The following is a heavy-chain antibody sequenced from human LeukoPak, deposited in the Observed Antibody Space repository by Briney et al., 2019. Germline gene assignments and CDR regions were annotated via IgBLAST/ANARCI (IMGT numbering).Heavy chain of an antibody. V-gene: IGHV3-9*01. CDR2: ISWNSGSI. J-gene: IGHJ4*02. D-gene: IGHD2-15*01. CDR1: GFTFDDYA. Sequence: GGSLRLSCAASGFTFDDYAMLWVRQAPGKGLEWVSGISWNSGSIGYADSVKGRFTISRDNAKNSLYLQMNSLRAEDTALYYCAKDTVPYCSGGSCYNDYFDYWGQGTLVTVSS. CDR3: AKDTVPYCSGGSCYNDYFDY.